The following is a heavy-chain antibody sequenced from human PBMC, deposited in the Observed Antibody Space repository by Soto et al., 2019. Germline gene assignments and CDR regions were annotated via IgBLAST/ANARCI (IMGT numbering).Heavy chain of an antibody. J-gene: IGHJ5*02. CDR3: AIGGAAAARGWFDP. Sequence: SETLSLTCPVSGCSITSYYWNWIRQPPGKGLEWIGYIYYSGSTNYNPSLKSRVTISVDTSKNQFSLRLSSVTAADTAVYYCAIGGAAAARGWFDPWGQGTLVTVSS. V-gene: IGHV4-59*01. CDR1: GCSITSYY. D-gene: IGHD6-13*01. CDR2: IYYSGST.